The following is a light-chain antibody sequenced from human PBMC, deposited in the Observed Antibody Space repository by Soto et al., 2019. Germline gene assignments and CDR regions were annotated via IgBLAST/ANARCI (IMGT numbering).Light chain of an antibody. V-gene: IGLV6-57*04. J-gene: IGLJ2*01. CDR1: SGSIASNY. CDR2: EDN. CDR3: QSYDSSNVV. Sequence: NFMLTQPHSVSEYPGKTVTISCTRSSGSIASNYVQWYQQRPGCAPTTVIYEDNQRPSGVPDRFSGSIDSSSNSASLTISGLKTEDEADYYCQSYDSSNVVFGGGTKVTVL.